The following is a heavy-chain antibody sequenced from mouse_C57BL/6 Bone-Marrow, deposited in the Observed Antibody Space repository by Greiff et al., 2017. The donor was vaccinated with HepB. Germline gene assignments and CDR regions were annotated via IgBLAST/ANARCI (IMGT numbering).Heavy chain of an antibody. Sequence: QVQLKQPGAELVKPGASVKLSCKASGYTFTSYWMHWVKQRPGQGLEWIGMIHPNSGSTNYNEKFKSKATLTVDKSSSTAYMQLSSLTSEDSAVYYCARSPIYYDYDEGPLGYWGQGTSVTVSS. CDR1: GYTFTSYW. CDR3: ARSPIYYDYDEGPLGY. V-gene: IGHV1-64*01. CDR2: IHPNSGST. J-gene: IGHJ4*01. D-gene: IGHD2-4*01.